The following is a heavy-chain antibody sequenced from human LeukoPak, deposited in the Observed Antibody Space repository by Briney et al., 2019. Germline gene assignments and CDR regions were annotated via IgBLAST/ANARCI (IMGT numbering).Heavy chain of an antibody. V-gene: IGHV1-69*04. CDR3: AREYDIVVVVAAKIPAYYFDY. CDR2: IIPILGIA. Sequence: ASVKVSCKASGYTFTSYGISWVRQAPGQGLEWMGRIIPILGIANYAQKFQGRVTITADKSTSTAYMELSSLRSEDTAVYYCAREYDIVVVVAAKIPAYYFDYWGQGTLVTVSS. J-gene: IGHJ4*02. D-gene: IGHD2-15*01. CDR1: GYTFTSYG.